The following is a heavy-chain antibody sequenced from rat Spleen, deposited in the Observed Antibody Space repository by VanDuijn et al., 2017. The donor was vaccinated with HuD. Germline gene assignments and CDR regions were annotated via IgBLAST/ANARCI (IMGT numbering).Heavy chain of an antibody. CDR2: MWSGGST. J-gene: IGHJ2*01. V-gene: IGHV2S63*01. CDR1: GFSLTDYS. Sequence: VQLKESGPGLVQPSQTLSLTCTVSGFSLTDYSVHWARQPPGKGLEWMGVMWSGGSTAHNSAIKSRLSISRDTSKSQVFLKMNSLQTEDTAMYFCARASFDYWGQGVMVTVSS. CDR3: ARASFDY.